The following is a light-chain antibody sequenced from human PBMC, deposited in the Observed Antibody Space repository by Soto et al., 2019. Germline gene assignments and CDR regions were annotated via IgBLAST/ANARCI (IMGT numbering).Light chain of an antibody. Sequence: QSVLTQPPSVSGAPGQRVTISCTGSNSNIGTGYDVHWYQQLPGTAPKLLIYGNSNRPSGVPDRFSGSKSGTSASRAITGLQAEDEADYYCQSFDSSRFYVFGTGTKLTVL. V-gene: IGLV1-40*01. J-gene: IGLJ1*01. CDR1: NSNIGTGYD. CDR2: GNS. CDR3: QSFDSSRFYV.